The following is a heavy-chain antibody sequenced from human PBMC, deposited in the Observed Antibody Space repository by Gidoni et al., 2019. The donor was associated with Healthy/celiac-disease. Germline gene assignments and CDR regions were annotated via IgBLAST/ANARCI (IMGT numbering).Heavy chain of an antibody. D-gene: IGHD2-2*01. Sequence: QVQLQESGPGLLKPSETLSLTCTVSGGSISSYYWSWIRQPAGKGLEWIGRIYTSGSTNYNPSLKSRVTMSVDTSKNQFSLKLSSVTAADTAVYYCASSYCSSTSCAGTFDYWGQGTLVTVSS. V-gene: IGHV4-4*07. J-gene: IGHJ4*02. CDR1: GGSISSYY. CDR2: IYTSGST. CDR3: ASSYCSSTSCAGTFDY.